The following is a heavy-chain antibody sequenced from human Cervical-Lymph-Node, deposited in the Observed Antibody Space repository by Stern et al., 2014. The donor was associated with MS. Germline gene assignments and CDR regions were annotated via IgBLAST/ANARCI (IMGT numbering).Heavy chain of an antibody. D-gene: IGHD5-18*01. V-gene: IGHV1-69*01. Sequence: QVQLVESGAEVKKPGSSVKVSCKASGDTLSNDAISWVRQAPGQGLEWRGGIIPIFGTVDYAQKWQGRVSITADESTNTAYMELRSLRSEDTAVYYCARDHVDTTMWSWGQGTLVTVSS. CDR2: IIPIFGTV. CDR1: GDTLSNDA. CDR3: ARDHVDTTMWS. J-gene: IGHJ4*02.